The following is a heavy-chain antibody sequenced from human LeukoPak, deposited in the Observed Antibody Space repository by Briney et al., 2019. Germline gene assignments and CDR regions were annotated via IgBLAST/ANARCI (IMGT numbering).Heavy chain of an antibody. J-gene: IGHJ6*03. CDR3: ARDYYDSSGYYYYYMDV. D-gene: IGHD3-22*01. Sequence: GGSLRLSCAASGFTFSSYSMNWVRQAPGKGLEWVSSISSSSSYIYYADSVKGRFTISRDNAKNSLYLQMNSLRAEDTAVYYCARDYYDSSGYYYYYMDVWGKGTTATVSS. V-gene: IGHV3-21*01. CDR2: ISSSSSYI. CDR1: GFTFSSYS.